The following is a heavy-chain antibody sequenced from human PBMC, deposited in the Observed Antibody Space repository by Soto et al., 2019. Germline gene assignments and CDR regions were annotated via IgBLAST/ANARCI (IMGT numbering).Heavy chain of an antibody. J-gene: IGHJ4*01. Sequence: PGGSKRPPRTASGGTFGTHGIRCIRHTTSKGREWVAVISYDGRKKYYEDSVKGRFTISRDNSKNTLYLQMNCLRAEDTAVYYCSIVPYCESGRYSRYCFGFWGEGTLVTVSS. D-gene: IGHD3-10*01. CDR1: GGTFGTHG. CDR2: ISYDGRKK. V-gene: IGHV3-30*03. CDR3: SIVPYCESGRYSRYCFGF.